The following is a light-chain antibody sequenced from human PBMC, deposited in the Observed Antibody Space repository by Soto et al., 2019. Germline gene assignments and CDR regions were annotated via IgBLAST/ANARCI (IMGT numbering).Light chain of an antibody. CDR2: GAT. J-gene: IGKJ1*01. Sequence: AIQMTQSPPLISASTGDRVTLTCRASQGLGNSLAWYQQKPGQAPKLLIYGATTLQTGGPSRFSGRGSGTEFTLTISGLQSEDFATYYCPQYYTYPRTVAQGTKVDFK. V-gene: IGKV1-8*01. CDR1: QGLGNS. CDR3: PQYYTYPRT.